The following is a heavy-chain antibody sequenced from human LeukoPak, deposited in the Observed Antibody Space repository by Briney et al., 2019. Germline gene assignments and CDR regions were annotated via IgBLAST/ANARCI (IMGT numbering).Heavy chain of an antibody. D-gene: IGHD4-23*01. CDR2: IYDSRTI. CDR1: GGSISSGSHH. V-gene: IGHV4-39*01. J-gene: IGHJ4*02. Sequence: SETLSLTCTVSGGSISSGSHHWGWFRQSPGKGLEWIGSIYDSRTIYYNPSLNSRVTISAVTSKNQFSLQLNSVTAEDTAVYYCARHDGRSGGTMGALDSWGQGSLVTVSS. CDR3: ARHDGRSGGTMGALDS.